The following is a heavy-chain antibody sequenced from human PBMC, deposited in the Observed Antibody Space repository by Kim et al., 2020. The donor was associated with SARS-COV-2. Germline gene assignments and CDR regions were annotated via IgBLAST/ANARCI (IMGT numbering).Heavy chain of an antibody. V-gene: IGHV4-39*07. CDR2: IHYTGTT. CDR3: VRAWNTAMVNH. J-gene: IGHJ5*02. Sequence: SETLSLTCSVSGGSVSSISYEWGWIRQPPGKGLEWIASIHYTGTTYYNPSLRSRVTISVDTSKNHFSLKLYSVTAADTAVYYCVRAWNTAMVNHWGPGTLVTVSS. CDR1: GGSVSSISYE. D-gene: IGHD5-18*01.